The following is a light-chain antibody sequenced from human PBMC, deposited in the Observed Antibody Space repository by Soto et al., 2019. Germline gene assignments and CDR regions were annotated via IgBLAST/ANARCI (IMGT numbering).Light chain of an antibody. J-gene: IGKJ3*01. Sequence: DIQMTQSPSSLSASVGERVTITCRASQGISNYLAWYQQKPGNVATLLIYAASTLQSGVPSRFSGSGSGTDFILTISSLQPEDVATYYCQKYNSAPFTFGPGTKVDIK. CDR3: QKYNSAPFT. V-gene: IGKV1-27*01. CDR2: AAS. CDR1: QGISNY.